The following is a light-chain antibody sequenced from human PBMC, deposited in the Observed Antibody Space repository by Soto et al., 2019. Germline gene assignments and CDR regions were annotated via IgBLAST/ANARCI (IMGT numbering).Light chain of an antibody. CDR3: QSYDSSLSGLNYV. V-gene: IGLV1-40*01. CDR1: SSNIGAGYD. CDR2: GNS. Sequence: QSVLTQPPSVSGAAGQGVTISCTGSSSNIGAGYDVHWYQQLPGTAPKLLIYGNSNRPSGVPDRFSGSKSGTSASLAITGLQAEDEADYYCQSYDSSLSGLNYVFGTGTKVTVL. J-gene: IGLJ1*01.